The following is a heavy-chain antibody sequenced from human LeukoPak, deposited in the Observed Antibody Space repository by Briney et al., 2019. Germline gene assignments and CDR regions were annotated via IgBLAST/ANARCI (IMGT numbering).Heavy chain of an antibody. CDR3: VRDRGFGANDC. D-gene: IGHD3-10*01. Sequence: GGSLRLSCTGSGFIFSTYWMHSVRQAPGKGLVWVSRIKTDGSTKYYAESVKGRFTISRDNSKNTLYLQMNSLRAEDTAVYYCVRDRGFGANDCWGQGTLVTVSS. V-gene: IGHV3-74*01. J-gene: IGHJ4*02. CDR2: IKTDGSTK. CDR1: GFIFSTYW.